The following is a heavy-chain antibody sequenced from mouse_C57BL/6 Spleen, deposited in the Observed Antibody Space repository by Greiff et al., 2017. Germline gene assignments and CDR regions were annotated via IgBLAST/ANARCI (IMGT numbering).Heavy chain of an antibody. J-gene: IGHJ2*01. V-gene: IGHV1-64*01. D-gene: IGHD2-4*01. CDR3: ASNHDYDVYYFAY. CDR2: IHPNSGST. Sequence: QVQLQQPGAELVKPGASVKLSCKASGYTFTSYWMHWVKQRPGQGLEWIGMIHPNSGSTNYNEKFKSKATLTVDKSSSTAYMPLSSLTSEDSAVYYWASNHDYDVYYFAYGGQGTTLTVSS. CDR1: GYTFTSYW.